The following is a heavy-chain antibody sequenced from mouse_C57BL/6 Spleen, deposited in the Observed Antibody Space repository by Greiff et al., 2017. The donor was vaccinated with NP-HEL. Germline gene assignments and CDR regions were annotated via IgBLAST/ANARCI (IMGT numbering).Heavy chain of an antibody. V-gene: IGHV1-82*01. Sequence: QVQLQQSGPELVKPGASVKISCKASGYAFSSSWMNWVKQRPGKGLEWIGRIYPGDGDTNYNGKFKGKATLTADKSSSTAYMQLSSLTSEDSAVYFCARYYYDSRYFDVWGTGTTVTVSS. CDR1: GYAFSSSW. CDR3: ARYYYDSRYFDV. J-gene: IGHJ1*03. CDR2: IYPGDGDT. D-gene: IGHD1-1*01.